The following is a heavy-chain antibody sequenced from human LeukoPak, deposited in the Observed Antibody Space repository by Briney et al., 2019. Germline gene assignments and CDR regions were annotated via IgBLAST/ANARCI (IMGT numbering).Heavy chain of an antibody. CDR2: IIPILGIA. D-gene: IGHD1-20*01. J-gene: IGHJ5*02. CDR3: ARHSNWNGGVDWFDP. Sequence: SVKVSCKASGGTFSSYAISWVRQAPGQGLEWMGRIIPILGIANYAQKFQGRVTITADKSTSTAYMELSSLRSEDTAVYYCARHSNWNGGVDWFDPWGQGTQVTVSS. CDR1: GGTFSSYA. V-gene: IGHV1-69*04.